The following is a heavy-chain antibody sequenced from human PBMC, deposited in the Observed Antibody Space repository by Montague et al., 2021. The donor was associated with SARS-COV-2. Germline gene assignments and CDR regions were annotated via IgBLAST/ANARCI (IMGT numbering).Heavy chain of an antibody. Sequence: SLRLSCAASGFTFDDYAMHWVRQPPGKGLEWVSGICWNSCSIGYADSVTGRFTISRDNAKNSLYLQMNSLRADDTALYYCAKDMGPYGSGPYGMDVWGQGTTVTVSS. CDR1: GFTFDDYA. V-gene: IGHV3-9*01. J-gene: IGHJ6*02. CDR3: AKDMGPYGSGPYGMDV. CDR2: ICWNSCSI. D-gene: IGHD3-10*01.